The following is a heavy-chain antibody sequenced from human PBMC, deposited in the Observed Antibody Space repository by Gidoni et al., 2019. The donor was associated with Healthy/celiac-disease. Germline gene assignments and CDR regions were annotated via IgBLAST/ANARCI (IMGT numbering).Heavy chain of an antibody. CDR1: GYTFTSYD. CDR2: MNPNSGNT. J-gene: IGHJ6*02. CDR3: ARGVSVRWAAAGTPRKQGGRYYYYYGMDV. V-gene: IGHV1-8*01. Sequence: QVQLVQSGAEVKKPGASVKVSCKASGYTFTSYDINWVRQATGQGLEWMGWMNPNSGNTGYAQKFQGRVTMTRNTSISTAYMELSSLRSEDTAVYYCARGVSVRWAAAGTPRKQGGRYYYYYGMDVWGQGTTVTVSS. D-gene: IGHD6-13*01.